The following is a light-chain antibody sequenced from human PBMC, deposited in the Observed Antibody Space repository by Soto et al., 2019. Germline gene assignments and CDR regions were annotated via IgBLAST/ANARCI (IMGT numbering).Light chain of an antibody. J-gene: IGKJ4*01. Sequence: VLTQSPGTLSLSPGERATLSCRASQSVSSNYLAWYQQKPGRAPRLLIFGASNRATGIPDRFSGSASGTDFTLTISGLEPEDFAVYYCQQYGTSPFTFGGGTKVDI. CDR2: GAS. CDR1: QSVSSNY. CDR3: QQYGTSPFT. V-gene: IGKV3-20*01.